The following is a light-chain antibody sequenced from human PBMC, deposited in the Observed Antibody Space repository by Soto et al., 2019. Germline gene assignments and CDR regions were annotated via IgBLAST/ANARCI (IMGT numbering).Light chain of an antibody. CDR3: QQYDNWPLT. Sequence: EIVMTQSPATLSVSPGVRATLSCRASQSVDSNLAWYQQKPGQAPRLLIFGASTRTTGIPARFSGSGSGTDFTLTISSLQSEDFGVYFCQQYDNWPLTFGGGTKVEIK. CDR1: QSVDSN. J-gene: IGKJ4*01. CDR2: GAS. V-gene: IGKV3D-15*01.